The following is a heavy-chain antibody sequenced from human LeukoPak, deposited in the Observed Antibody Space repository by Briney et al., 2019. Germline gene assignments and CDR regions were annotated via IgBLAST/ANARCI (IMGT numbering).Heavy chain of an antibody. V-gene: IGHV3-48*02. D-gene: IGHD6-19*01. J-gene: IGHJ3*02. CDR3: ARDRLYAFDI. CDR1: GFTFSIYS. CDR2: IRSSSSTI. Sequence: GGSLRLSCAASGFTFSIYSMNWVRQAPGKGLEWVSYIRSSSSTIYYADSVKGRFTISTDNAKNSLYLQMSSLRDEDTAVYYCARDRLYAFDIWGQGTTVTVSS.